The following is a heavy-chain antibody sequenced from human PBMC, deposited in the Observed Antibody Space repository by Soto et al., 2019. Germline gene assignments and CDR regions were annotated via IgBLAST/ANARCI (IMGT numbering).Heavy chain of an antibody. D-gene: IGHD5-12*01. CDR3: ARTDGYEIEY. Sequence: PGEALKISFQGSGYSVVSYLIAWVRQMPGKGLEWMGSIYPGDSDTTYSPSFQGQVTMSVEKSITTVYLQWSSLKASDTAMYYCARTDGYEIEYWGQGTLVTVSS. CDR2: IYPGDSDT. J-gene: IGHJ4*02. V-gene: IGHV5-51*01. CDR1: GYSVVSYL.